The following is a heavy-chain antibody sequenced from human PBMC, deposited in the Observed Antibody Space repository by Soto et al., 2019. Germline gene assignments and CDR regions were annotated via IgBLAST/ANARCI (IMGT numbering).Heavy chain of an antibody. CDR2: IGDSGAST. Sequence: EVLLLESGGGLVQPGGSLRLSCEASGFSFSSFAMNWVRQAPGKGLEWVSAIGDSGASTYYADSVKGRFTISRDNSRKTLYLQPTRLSTEDTGVYYCAAGVELAVCGNGTAVTVPS. CDR1: GFSFSSFA. J-gene: IGHJ6*04. V-gene: IGHV3-23*01. CDR3: AAGVELAV. D-gene: IGHD1-26*01.